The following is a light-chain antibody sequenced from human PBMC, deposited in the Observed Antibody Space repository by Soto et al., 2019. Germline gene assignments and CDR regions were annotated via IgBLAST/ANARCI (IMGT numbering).Light chain of an antibody. CDR1: SSDVGGYSY. CDR2: EVS. CDR3: CSYAGSYTYV. J-gene: IGLJ1*01. Sequence: QSVLTQPASVSGSPGQSITISCTGTSSDVGGYSYVSWYQQHPGKTPKLMIYEVSNRPSGVSHRFSGSKSGNTASLTISGLQAEDEADYYCCSYAGSYTYVFGTGTKLTVL. V-gene: IGLV2-14*01.